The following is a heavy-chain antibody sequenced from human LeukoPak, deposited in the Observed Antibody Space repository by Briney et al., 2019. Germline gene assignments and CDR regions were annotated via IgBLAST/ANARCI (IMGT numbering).Heavy chain of an antibody. CDR1: GYTFTNYG. Sequence: ASVKVSCKASGYTFTNYGISWVRQAPGQGLEWMGWINAYNGNTNYAQKLQGRVTMTTDTSTSTAYMELRSLRSDDTAVYYCARGDRGVVAPHYWGQGTLVTVSS. CDR2: INAYNGNT. D-gene: IGHD3-22*01. V-gene: IGHV1-18*01. J-gene: IGHJ4*02. CDR3: ARGDRGVVAPHY.